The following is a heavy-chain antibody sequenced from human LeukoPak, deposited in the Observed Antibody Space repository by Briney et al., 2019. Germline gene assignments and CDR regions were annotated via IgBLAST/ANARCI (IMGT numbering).Heavy chain of an antibody. V-gene: IGHV1-69*04. CDR2: IIPILGIA. Sequence: TTGGSLRLSCAASGFTFSSYAISWVRQAPGQGLEWMGRIIPILGIANYAQKFQGRVTITADKSTSTAYMELSSLRSEDTAVYYCARGERMAAAGNFDYWGQGTLVTVSS. CDR1: GFTFSSYA. CDR3: ARGERMAAAGNFDY. D-gene: IGHD6-13*01. J-gene: IGHJ4*02.